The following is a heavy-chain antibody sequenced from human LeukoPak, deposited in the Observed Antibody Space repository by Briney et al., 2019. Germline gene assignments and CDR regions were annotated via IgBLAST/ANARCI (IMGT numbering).Heavy chain of an antibody. CDR3: AREDYGDYVFDS. Sequence: GASVKVSCKASGYTFAGYAMHWVRQAPGQRLEWMGWINVGNGNTKYSQEFQGRVTITRDTSASTAYMELSSLRSEDMAVYYSAREDYGDYVFDSWGQGTLVTVSS. D-gene: IGHD4-17*01. CDR1: GYTFAGYA. CDR2: INVGNGNT. V-gene: IGHV1-3*03. J-gene: IGHJ4*02.